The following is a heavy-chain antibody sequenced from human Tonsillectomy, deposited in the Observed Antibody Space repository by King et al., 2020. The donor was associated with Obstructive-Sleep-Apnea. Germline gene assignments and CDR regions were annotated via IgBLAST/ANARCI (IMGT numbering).Heavy chain of an antibody. CDR1: GASFSSYY. D-gene: IGHD2-15*01. Sequence: QLQESGPGLVKPSETLSLTCTVSGASFSSYYWSWLRPPPGKGLEWIGNFHDSGSTNYSPSLKRRVTISVDTSNNQFSLKLSSVTAADTAVYYCARDSSYCSGGSCYSADFDYWGQGTLVTVSS. J-gene: IGHJ4*02. CDR3: ARDSSYCSGGSCYSADFDY. V-gene: IGHV4-59*01. CDR2: FHDSGST.